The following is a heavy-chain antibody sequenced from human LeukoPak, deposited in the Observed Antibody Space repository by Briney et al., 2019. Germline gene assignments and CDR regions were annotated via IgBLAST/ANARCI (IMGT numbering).Heavy chain of an antibody. Sequence: ASVKVSCKSSGYTFVTYYIHWVRQAPGQGLEWMGRINPKSGDTDYAQKFQGRVTMTRDTSINTAYMELTRLTSDDTAIYYCARGYSGYDRRFDPWGQGTLVTVSS. D-gene: IGHD5-12*01. J-gene: IGHJ5*02. V-gene: IGHV1-2*06. CDR2: INPKSGDT. CDR1: GYTFVTYY. CDR3: ARGYSGYDRRFDP.